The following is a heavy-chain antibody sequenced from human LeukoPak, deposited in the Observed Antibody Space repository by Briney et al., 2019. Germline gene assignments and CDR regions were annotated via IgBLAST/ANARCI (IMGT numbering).Heavy chain of an antibody. CDR3: ARAPGYCSGGSCYKYYYGMDV. CDR2: IYSGGST. Sequence: GGSLRLSCAASGFTVSSNYMSWVRQAPGKGLEWVSVIYSGGSTYYADSVKGRFTIPRDNSKNTLYLQMNSLRAEDTAVYYCARAPGYCSGGSCYKYYYGMDVWGQGTTVTVSS. V-gene: IGHV3-66*01. J-gene: IGHJ6*02. D-gene: IGHD2-15*01. CDR1: GFTVSSNY.